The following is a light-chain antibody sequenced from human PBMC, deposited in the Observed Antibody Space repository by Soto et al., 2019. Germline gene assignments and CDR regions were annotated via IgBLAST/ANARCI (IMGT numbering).Light chain of an antibody. Sequence: DVPVSQSQSSQSASVGEAVIITCRASQNVRSYLNWYQQKSGKAPKLLIYESTNLESGVPSRFSGDGFGTDFTLTISSLHPEDFASYYCQQSFFAPPTFGRGTKADIK. J-gene: IGKJ1*01. CDR3: QQSFFAPPT. V-gene: IGKV1-39*01. CDR2: EST. CDR1: QNVRSY.